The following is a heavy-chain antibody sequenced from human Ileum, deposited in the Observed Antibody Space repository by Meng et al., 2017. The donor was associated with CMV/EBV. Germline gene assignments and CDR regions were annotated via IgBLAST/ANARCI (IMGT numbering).Heavy chain of an antibody. CDR1: SDSISSVAYY. J-gene: IGHJ4*02. D-gene: IGHD5-12*01. Sequence: QLQLQESGPGLVQPSETLSLTCNVSSDSISSVAYYWAWLRQPPGKGLEWVGSIYYSGHSYYNPSLETRVTILIDTSKKHFSLKLHSVTAADTAMYYCARIPRGGTYESYYFNLWGQGTLVTVSS. CDR3: ARIPRGGTYESYYFNL. V-gene: IGHV4-39*07. CDR2: IYYSGHS.